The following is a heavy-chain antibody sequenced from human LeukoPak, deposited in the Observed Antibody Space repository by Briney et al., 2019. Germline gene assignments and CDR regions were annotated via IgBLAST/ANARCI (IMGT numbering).Heavy chain of an antibody. J-gene: IGHJ5*02. CDR1: GYTFTGYY. D-gene: IGHD3-9*01. CDR2: INPNSGGT. V-gene: IGHV1-2*02. CDR3: ARDNHDILTGYWFDP. Sequence: ASVKVSCKASGYTFTGYYMHWVRQAPGQGLEWMGWINPNSGGTNYAQKFQGRVTMTRVTSISTAYMELSRLRSDDTAVYYCARDNHDILTGYWFDPWGQGTLVTVSS.